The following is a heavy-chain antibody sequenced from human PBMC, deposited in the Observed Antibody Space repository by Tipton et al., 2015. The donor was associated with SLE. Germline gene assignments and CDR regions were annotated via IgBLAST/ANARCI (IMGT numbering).Heavy chain of an antibody. CDR1: GGSISSHY. D-gene: IGHD4-17*01. V-gene: IGHV4-59*11. Sequence: TLSLTCTVSGGSISSHYWSWIRQPPGKGLEWIGCIYYSGSTNYNPSLKRRVTISVDTSKNQFSLKLSTVTAADTAVYYCARDGTVTGDGMDVWGQGTTVTVSS. CDR3: ARDGTVTGDGMDV. J-gene: IGHJ6*02. CDR2: IYYSGST.